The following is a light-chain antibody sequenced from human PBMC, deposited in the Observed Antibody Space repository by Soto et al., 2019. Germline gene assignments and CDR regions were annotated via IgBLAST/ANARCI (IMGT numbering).Light chain of an antibody. V-gene: IGKV1-5*03. J-gene: IGKJ2*01. CDR2: ETS. CDR3: QQYNSYFT. Sequence: DIPMTQSPSTLSASVGDRVTITCRASQSVSTWLAWYQQRPGKAPKLLIYETSSLVSGVPPRFSGSGYGTDFTLTISSLQPDDFATYYCQQYNSYFTFGQGTKVEIK. CDR1: QSVSTW.